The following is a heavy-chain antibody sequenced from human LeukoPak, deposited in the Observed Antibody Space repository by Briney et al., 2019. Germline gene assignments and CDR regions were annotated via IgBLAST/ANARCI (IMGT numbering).Heavy chain of an antibody. D-gene: IGHD3-10*01. V-gene: IGHV1-18*01. Sequence: GASVKVSCKASGYTFTSYGISWVRQAPGQGLEWMGWISAYNGNTNYAQKLQGRVTMTTDTSTSTAYMELRSLRSDDTAVYYCASGVGHMVRGVYYFDYWGQGTLVTVSS. CDR3: ASGVGHMVRGVYYFDY. CDR1: GYTFTSYG. J-gene: IGHJ4*02. CDR2: ISAYNGNT.